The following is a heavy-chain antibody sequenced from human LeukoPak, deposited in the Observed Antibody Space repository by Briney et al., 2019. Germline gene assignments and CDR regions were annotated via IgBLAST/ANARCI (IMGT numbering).Heavy chain of an antibody. Sequence: ETLSLTCVVSGGSISSYNWWSWVRQAPGKGLEWVSAISASGDSTYYADSVKGRFTISRDNSRDTLYLQMNSLRAADTAVYYCAKGTMDGGQYYYDSSGGQGTLVTVSS. CDR3: AKGTMDGGQYYYDSS. J-gene: IGHJ4*02. CDR1: GGSISSYN. V-gene: IGHV3-23*01. D-gene: IGHD3-22*01. CDR2: ISASGDST.